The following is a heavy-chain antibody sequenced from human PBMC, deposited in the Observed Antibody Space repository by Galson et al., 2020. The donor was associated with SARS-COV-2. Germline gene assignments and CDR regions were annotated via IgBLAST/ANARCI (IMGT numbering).Heavy chain of an antibody. CDR1: GFTFSDYY. CDR3: ARDAEDWPLRIFGVNSDYMDV. Sequence: NSGGSLRLSCAASGFTFSDYYMSWIRQAPGKGLEWVSSISSSGSTIYYADSVKGRFTISRDNAKNSLYLQMNSLRAEDTAVYYCARDAEDWPLRIFGVNSDYMDVWGKGTTVTVSS. J-gene: IGHJ6*03. V-gene: IGHV3-11*01. CDR2: ISSSGSTI. D-gene: IGHD3-3*01.